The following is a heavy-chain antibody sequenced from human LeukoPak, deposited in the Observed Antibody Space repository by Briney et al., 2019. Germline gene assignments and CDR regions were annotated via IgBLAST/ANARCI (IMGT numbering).Heavy chain of an antibody. CDR1: GFTFSDYY. CDR2: ISSSGSYR. CDR3: ARADSSSWFDY. J-gene: IGHJ4*02. Sequence: GGSLRLSCDASGFTFSDYYMTWIRQAPGKGLEWVSHISSSGSYRNYADSVKDRFTISRDNAKNSLYLQMNSLRAEDSAVYYCARADSSSWFDYWGQGALVTVSS. V-gene: IGHV3-11*05. D-gene: IGHD6-13*01.